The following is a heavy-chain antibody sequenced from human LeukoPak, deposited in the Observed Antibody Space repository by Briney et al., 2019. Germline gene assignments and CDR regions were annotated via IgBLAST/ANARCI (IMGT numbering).Heavy chain of an antibody. CDR2: ISSSGRTI. CDR1: GSTFSTYE. J-gene: IGHJ4*02. D-gene: IGHD3-10*01. Sequence: GGSLRLSCAASGSTFSTYEMNWVRQAPGKGLEWVSYISSSGRTIYYADSVKGRFTISRDNAKNSLYLQMNRLRDEDTAIYYCARRFGYWGQGTLVTVSS. V-gene: IGHV3-48*03. CDR3: ARRFGY.